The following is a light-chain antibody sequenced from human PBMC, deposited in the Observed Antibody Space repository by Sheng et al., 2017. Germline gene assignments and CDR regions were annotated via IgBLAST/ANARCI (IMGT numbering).Light chain of an antibody. CDR3: QQARSFPYT. CDR1: QSVSTY. J-gene: IGKJ2*01. CDR2: NAS. V-gene: IGKV3-11*01. Sequence: EIVLTQSPATLSLSPGERATLSCRASQSVSTYLAWYQQKPGQAPRLLIYNASYRATGIPDRFSGSGSGTDFTLSISRLEPEDFATYFCQQARSFPYTFGQGTKVEMK.